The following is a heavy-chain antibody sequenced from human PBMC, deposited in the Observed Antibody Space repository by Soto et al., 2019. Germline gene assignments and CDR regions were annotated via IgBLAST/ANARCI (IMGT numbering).Heavy chain of an antibody. V-gene: IGHV3-23*01. D-gene: IGHD2-21*02. J-gene: IGHJ1*01. CDR1: EFTFSSYA. Sequence: EVQLLESGGGLVQPGGSLRLSCAASEFTFSSYAMSWVRQAPGKGLEWVSAISGSGGSTYYADSVKGRFTISRDNSKNTLYLQMNSLRAEDTAVYYCAKDGSKYCGGDCYPVYFQHWGQGTLVTVSS. CDR3: AKDGSKYCGGDCYPVYFQH. CDR2: ISGSGGST.